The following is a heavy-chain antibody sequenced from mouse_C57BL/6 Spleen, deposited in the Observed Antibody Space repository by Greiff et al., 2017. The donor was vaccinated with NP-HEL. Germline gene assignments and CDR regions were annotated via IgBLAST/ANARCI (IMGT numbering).Heavy chain of an antibody. CDR2: IYPRDGST. Sequence: QVQLQQSDAELVKPGASVKISCKVSGYTFTDHTIHWMKQRPEQGLDWIGYIYPRDGSTNYNEKFKGKATLTADKSSSTAYMQLSSLTSEDSAVYLCERNYDYESYYFDYWGQGTTLTVAS. V-gene: IGHV1-78*01. CDR1: GYTFTDHT. D-gene: IGHD2-4*01. J-gene: IGHJ2*01. CDR3: ERNYDYESYYFDY.